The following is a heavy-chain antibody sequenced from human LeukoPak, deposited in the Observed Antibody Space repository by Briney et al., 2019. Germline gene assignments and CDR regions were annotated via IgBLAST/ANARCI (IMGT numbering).Heavy chain of an antibody. V-gene: IGHV3-23*01. CDR1: GFTFGSHA. J-gene: IGHJ5*02. CDR3: ARNRHDSARLPFDP. D-gene: IGHD3-22*01. CDR2: IFGSGGSP. Sequence: GGSLRLSCEASGFTFGSHAMYWVRQAPGKGLEWVAGIFGSGGSPHYADSVKGRFTISRDNSRNTVYLQINSLTAEDTAIYYCARNRHDSARLPFDPWGQGTLVTVSS.